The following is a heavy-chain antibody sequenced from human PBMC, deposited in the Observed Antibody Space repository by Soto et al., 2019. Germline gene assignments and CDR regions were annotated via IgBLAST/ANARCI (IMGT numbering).Heavy chain of an antibody. J-gene: IGHJ4*02. CDR1: GGTFSSYT. D-gene: IGHD7-27*01. CDR2: IIPILGIA. V-gene: IGHV1-69*02. Sequence: SVKVSCKASGGTFSSYTISWVRQAPGQGLEWMGRIIPILGIANYAQKFQGRVTITADKSTSTAYMELSSLRSEDAAVYYCARGLTGDFFDYWGQGTLVTVSS. CDR3: ARGLTGDFFDY.